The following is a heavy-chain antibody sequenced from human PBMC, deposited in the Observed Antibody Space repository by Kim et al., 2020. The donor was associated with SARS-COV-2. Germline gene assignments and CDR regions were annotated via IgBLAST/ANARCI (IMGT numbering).Heavy chain of an antibody. CDR1: GGSISSYY. CDR2: IYYSGST. D-gene: IGHD3-22*01. J-gene: IGHJ4*02. V-gene: IGHV4-59*12. CDR3: AREAAYSSGYYPAHYFDY. Sequence: SETLSLTCTVSGGSISSYYWSWIRQPPGKGLEWIGYIYYSGSTNYNPSLKSRVTISVDTSKNQFSLKLSSVTAADTAVYYCAREAAYSSGYYPAHYFDYWGQGTLVTVSS.